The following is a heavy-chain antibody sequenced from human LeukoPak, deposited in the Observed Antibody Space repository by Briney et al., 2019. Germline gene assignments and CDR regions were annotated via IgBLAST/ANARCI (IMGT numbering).Heavy chain of an antibody. Sequence: TSSETLSLTCTVSGGSISSYYWSWIRQPPGKGLEWIGYIYYSGSTNYNPSLKSRVTISVDTSKNQFSLKLSSVTAADTAVYYCAVGPGHYYDSSGYYYLDYWGQGTLVTVSS. D-gene: IGHD3-22*01. CDR1: GGSISSYY. J-gene: IGHJ4*02. CDR3: AVGPGHYYDSSGYYYLDY. CDR2: IYYSGST. V-gene: IGHV4-59*01.